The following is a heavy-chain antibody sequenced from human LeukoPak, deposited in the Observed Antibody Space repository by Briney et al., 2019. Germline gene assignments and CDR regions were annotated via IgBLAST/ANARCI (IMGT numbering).Heavy chain of an antibody. CDR1: GFTFSSYG. CDR3: AKDYGGNYDAFDI. J-gene: IGHJ3*02. D-gene: IGHD4-23*01. CDR2: ISYDGSNK. V-gene: IGHV3-30*18. Sequence: PGGSLRLSCAASGFTFSSYGMHWVRQAPGKGLEWVAVISYDGSNKYYADSVKGRFTISRENSKNTLYLQMNSLRAEDTALYYCAKDYGGNYDAFDIWGQGTMVTVSS.